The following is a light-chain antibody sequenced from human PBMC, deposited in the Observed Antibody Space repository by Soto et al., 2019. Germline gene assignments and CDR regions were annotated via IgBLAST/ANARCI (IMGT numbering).Light chain of an antibody. CDR3: QSYDSSLSPWV. J-gene: IGLJ3*02. CDR2: EVN. Sequence: QSALTQPPSASGSPGQSVTISCTGTSSDIGAYNYVSWFQQHPGEAPKLIISEVNKRPSGVPDRFSGSKSGTSASLAITGLQAEDEADYYCQSYDSSLSPWVFGGGTKVTVL. CDR1: SSDIGAYNY. V-gene: IGLV2-8*01.